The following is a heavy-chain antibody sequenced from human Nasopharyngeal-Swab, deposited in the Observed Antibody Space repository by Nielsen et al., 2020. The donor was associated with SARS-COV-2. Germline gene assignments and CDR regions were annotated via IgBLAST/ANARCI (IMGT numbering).Heavy chain of an antibody. Sequence: GESLKISCAASGFTFSDSAIHWVRQASGKGLEWVGRIRSNGNNYATAYAASVKGRFTIFRDDPTNTAFLQMNSLKTEDTAVYYCTRCGGGCYSGRDYWGQGTLVTVSS. V-gene: IGHV3-73*01. J-gene: IGHJ4*02. CDR1: GFTFSDSA. D-gene: IGHD2-15*01. CDR3: TRCGGGCYSGRDY. CDR2: IRSNGNNYAT.